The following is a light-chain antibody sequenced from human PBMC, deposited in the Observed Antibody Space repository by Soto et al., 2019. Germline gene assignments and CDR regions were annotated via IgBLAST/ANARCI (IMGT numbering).Light chain of an antibody. Sequence: QAVVTQEPSLTVSPGGTVTLTCGSSTGAVTSGHYPHWFQQKPGQAPRTLIYDTSNKHSWTPARFSGSLLGGKAGLTLSGAQPEDEADYYCLVIFSGVGEVFGTGTKVTVL. CDR1: TGAVTSGHY. J-gene: IGLJ1*01. CDR2: DTS. V-gene: IGLV7-46*01. CDR3: LVIFSGVGEV.